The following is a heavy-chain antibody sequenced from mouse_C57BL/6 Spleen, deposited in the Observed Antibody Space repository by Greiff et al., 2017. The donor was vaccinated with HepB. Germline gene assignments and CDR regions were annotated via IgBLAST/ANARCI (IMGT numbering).Heavy chain of an antibody. V-gene: IGHV5-12*01. CDR2: ISNGGGST. CDR1: GFTFSDYY. CDR3: ARQLSAMDY. Sequence: MLVESGGGLVQPGGSLKLSCAASGFTFSDYYMYWVRQTPEKRLEWVAYISNGGGSTYYPDTVKGRFTISRDNAKNTLYLQMSRLKSEDTAMYYCARQLSAMDYWGQGTSVTVSS. J-gene: IGHJ4*01.